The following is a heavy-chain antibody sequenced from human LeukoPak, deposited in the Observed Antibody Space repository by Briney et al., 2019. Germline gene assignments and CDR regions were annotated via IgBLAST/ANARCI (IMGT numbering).Heavy chain of an antibody. D-gene: IGHD1-26*01. Sequence: SETLSLTCAVYGGSFSGYYWSWIRQPPGKGLEWFGSIYYSGSTYYNPSHKSRVTISVDTSKNQFSLKLSSVTAADTAVYYCARGTGIVGATPTFDYWGQGTLVTVSS. V-gene: IGHV4-34*01. J-gene: IGHJ4*02. CDR1: GGSFSGYY. CDR3: ARGTGIVGATPTFDY. CDR2: IYYSGST.